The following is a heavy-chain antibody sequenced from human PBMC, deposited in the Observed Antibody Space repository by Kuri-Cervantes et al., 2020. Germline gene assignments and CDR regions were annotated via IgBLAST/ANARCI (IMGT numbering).Heavy chain of an antibody. V-gene: IGHV3-11*04. CDR2: ISSSGSTI. Sequence: GGSLRLSCTVSGGSISSSSYYWGWIRQAPGKGLEWVSYISSSGSTIYYADSVKGRFTISRDNAKNSLYLHMNSLRAEDTAVYYCARDTPHCGGDCFRSSGLDYWGQGTLVTVSS. D-gene: IGHD2-21*01. CDR1: GGSISSSSYY. CDR3: ARDTPHCGGDCFRSSGLDY. J-gene: IGHJ4*02.